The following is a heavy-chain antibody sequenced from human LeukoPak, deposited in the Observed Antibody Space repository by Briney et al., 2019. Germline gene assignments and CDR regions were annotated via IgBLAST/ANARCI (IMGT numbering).Heavy chain of an antibody. D-gene: IGHD4-23*01. J-gene: IGHJ4*02. CDR2: ISGSGGST. V-gene: IGHV3-23*01. CDR3: AKTVSWELALLGY. Sequence: ETLSLTCAVSGGSISSSNWWSWVRQPPGKGLEWVSAISGSGGSTYYADSVKGRFTISRDNSKNTLYLQMNSLRAEDTAVYYCAKTVSWELALLGYWGQGTLVTVSS. CDR1: GGSISSSN.